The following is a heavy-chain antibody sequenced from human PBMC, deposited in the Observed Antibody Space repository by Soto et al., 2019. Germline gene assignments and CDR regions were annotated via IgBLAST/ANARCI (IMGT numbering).Heavy chain of an antibody. V-gene: IGHV4-34*01. CDR2: INHSGST. D-gene: IGHD6-19*01. CDR3: ARGADNSGWYWGRDY. J-gene: IGHJ4*02. Sequence: SGTLSLTCAVYSGSFSGFAWSWIRQPPGKGLEWIGEINHSGSTNYNPSLKSRVTISVDTSKNQFSLKLSSVTAADTAVYYCARGADNSGWYWGRDYWGQGTLVTVSS. CDR1: SGSFSGFA.